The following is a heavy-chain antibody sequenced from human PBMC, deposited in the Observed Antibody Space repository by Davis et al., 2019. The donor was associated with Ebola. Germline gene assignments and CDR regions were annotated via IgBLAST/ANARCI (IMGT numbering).Heavy chain of an antibody. D-gene: IGHD6-13*01. CDR1: GFTFSSNW. CDR3: VGSSWSGFDY. V-gene: IGHV3-74*01. J-gene: IGHJ4*02. CDR2: TNSDGSIT. Sequence: PGGSLRLSCAASGFTFSSNWMHWVRQAPGKGLVWVSRTNSDGSITSYADSVKGRFTISRDNAKNTLYLQMNSLRAEDTAVYYCVGSSWSGFDYWGQGTLVTVSS.